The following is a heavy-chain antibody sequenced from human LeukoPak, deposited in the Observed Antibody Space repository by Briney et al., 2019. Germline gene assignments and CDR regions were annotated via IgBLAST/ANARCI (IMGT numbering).Heavy chain of an antibody. CDR1: GFTFNNYA. CDR2: TAGSGISK. Sequence: QSGGSLRLSCVASGFTFNNYAMSWVRQAPGRGLEWASSTAGSGISKDYADSVKGRFTISRDNSKNTLYLQMNSLGAADTAEYYCARDGSLRENDYWGQGTLVTVSS. D-gene: IGHD2-21*02. CDR3: ARDGSLRENDY. J-gene: IGHJ4*02. V-gene: IGHV3-23*01.